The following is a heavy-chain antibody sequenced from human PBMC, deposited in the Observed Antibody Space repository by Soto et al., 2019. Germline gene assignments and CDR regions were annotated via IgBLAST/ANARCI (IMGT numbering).Heavy chain of an antibody. Sequence: ASVKASCKASGYTFTSYDINWVRQATGQGLEWMGWMNPNSGNTGYAQKFQGRVTMTRNTSISTAYMELSSLRSEDTAVYYCARGGGYDFWSGTYYYGMDVWGQGTTVTVSS. CDR3: ARGGGYDFWSGTYYYGMDV. V-gene: IGHV1-8*01. J-gene: IGHJ6*02. CDR1: GYTFTSYD. CDR2: MNPNSGNT. D-gene: IGHD3-3*01.